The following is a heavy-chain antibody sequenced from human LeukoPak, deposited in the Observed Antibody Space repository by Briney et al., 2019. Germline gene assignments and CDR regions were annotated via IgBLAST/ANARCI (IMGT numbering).Heavy chain of an antibody. V-gene: IGHV4-31*03. D-gene: IGHD1-1*01. CDR1: GGSISSGGYY. J-gene: IGHJ4*02. Sequence: SETLSPSCTVSGGSISSGGYYWSWIRQHPGKGLEWIGYIYYSGSTYYNPSLKSRVTISVDTSKNQFSLELSSVTAADTAVYYCARDGDKGSTFDYLGQGTRVTVSS. CDR3: ARDGDKGSTFDY. CDR2: IYYSGST.